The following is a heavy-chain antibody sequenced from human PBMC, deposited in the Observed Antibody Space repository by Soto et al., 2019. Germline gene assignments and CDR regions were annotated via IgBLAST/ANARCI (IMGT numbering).Heavy chain of an antibody. CDR2: IYSGGST. CDR3: ARDVWFGGGWFDP. D-gene: IGHD3-10*01. V-gene: IGHV3-66*01. J-gene: IGHJ5*02. Sequence: EVQLVESGGGLVQPGGSLRLSCAASGFTVSSNYMSWVRQAPGKGLEWVSVIYSGGSTHYADSVKGRLTISRDNSKNTLYLQMNSLRAEDTAVYYYARDVWFGGGWFDPWGQGTLVTVSS. CDR1: GFTVSSNY.